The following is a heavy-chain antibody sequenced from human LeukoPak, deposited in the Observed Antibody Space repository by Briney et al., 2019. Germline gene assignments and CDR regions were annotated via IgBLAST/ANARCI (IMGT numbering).Heavy chain of an antibody. CDR2: ISGSGGST. Sequence: GGSLRLSCAASGFTFSSYASSWVRRAPGKGLEWVSTISGSGGSTYYADSVKGRFTISRDNSKNTLYLQMNSRRAEDTAVYYCAKSGGSCSGGSCYYYYYYMDVWGKGTTVTVSS. CDR1: GFTFSSYA. CDR3: AKSGGSCSGGSCYYYYYYMDV. V-gene: IGHV3-23*01. D-gene: IGHD2-15*01. J-gene: IGHJ6*03.